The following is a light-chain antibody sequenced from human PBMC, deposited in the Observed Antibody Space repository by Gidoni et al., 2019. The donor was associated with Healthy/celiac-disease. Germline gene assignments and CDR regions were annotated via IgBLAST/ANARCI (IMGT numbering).Light chain of an antibody. Sequence: EIVMTQSPATLSVSPGERATLSGRASQSVSSNLAWYQQKPGQAPRLLIYGASTRATGIPARFSVSGSGTEFTLTISSLQSEDFAVYYCQQYNNWLRTFGQGTKVEIK. CDR2: GAS. J-gene: IGKJ1*01. CDR3: QQYNNWLRT. CDR1: QSVSSN. V-gene: IGKV3-15*01.